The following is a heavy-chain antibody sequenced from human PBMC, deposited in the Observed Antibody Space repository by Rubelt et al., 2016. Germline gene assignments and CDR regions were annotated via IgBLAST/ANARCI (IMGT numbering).Heavy chain of an antibody. D-gene: IGHD3-10*01. J-gene: IGHJ4*02. CDR2: INAGKGHT. V-gene: IGHV1-3*01. CDR1: GYTFTSHA. CDR3: ARDGAVPLGSGFEKRSDY. Sequence: QVQLVQSGAEVKKPGASVKVSCKASGYTFTSHAMHWVRQAPVQRLEWMGWINAGKGHTQYSQKFQGKVTITRDTSTSTAYMELRSLRSDDTAVYYCARDGAVPLGSGFEKRSDYWGQGTLVTVSS.